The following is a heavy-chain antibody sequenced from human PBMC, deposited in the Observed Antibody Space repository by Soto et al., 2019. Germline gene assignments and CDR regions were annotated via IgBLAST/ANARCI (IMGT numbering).Heavy chain of an antibody. Sequence: GGSLRLSCVVSGLTFTSYSMHWVRQAPGKGLEWVATFWYDASDKTYADSVEGRFTISRNPARGTLFLQLDSLRAEDTAVYYCARESEDLTSNFDYWGQGTLVTVSS. CDR1: GLTFTSYS. CDR2: FWYDASDK. V-gene: IGHV3-33*01. J-gene: IGHJ4*02. CDR3: ARESEDLTSNFDY.